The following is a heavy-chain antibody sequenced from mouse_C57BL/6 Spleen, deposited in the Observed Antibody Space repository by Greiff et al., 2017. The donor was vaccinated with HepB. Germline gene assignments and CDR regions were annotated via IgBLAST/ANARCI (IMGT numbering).Heavy chain of an antibody. J-gene: IGHJ1*03. Sequence: QVQLQQSGAELAKPGASVKLSCKASGYTFTSYWMHWVKQRPGQGLEWIGYINPSSGYTKYNQKFKDKATLTADKSSSTAYMQLISRTYEDSAVYYCASAPITTGVASDWYFDVWGTGTTVTVSS. CDR2: INPSSGYT. CDR1: GYTFTSYW. D-gene: IGHD1-1*01. V-gene: IGHV1-7*01. CDR3: ASAPITTGVASDWYFDV.